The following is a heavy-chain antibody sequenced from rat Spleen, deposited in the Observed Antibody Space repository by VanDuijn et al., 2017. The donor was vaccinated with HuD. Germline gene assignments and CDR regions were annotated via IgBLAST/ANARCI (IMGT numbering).Heavy chain of an antibody. CDR3: ASLMYTPDYLGVMDV. V-gene: IGHV5-29*01. CDR1: GFTFSDYY. Sequence: EVQLVESDGGLVQPGRSLRLSGAASGFTFSDYYMAWVRQAPRKGLEWVARISYDGSTISYRDSVKGRFPISRANARNTLNLQMDSLRSEDTATYYCASLMYTPDYLGVMDVWGQGASVTVSS. J-gene: IGHJ4*01. CDR2: ISYDGSTI. D-gene: IGHD1-6*01.